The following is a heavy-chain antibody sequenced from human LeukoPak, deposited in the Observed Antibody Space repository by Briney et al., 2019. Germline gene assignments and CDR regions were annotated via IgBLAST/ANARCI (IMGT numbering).Heavy chain of an antibody. D-gene: IGHD6-6*01. Sequence: GGSLRLSCAASGFIFSSYWMTWVRQAPGKGLEWVANIKQDGSEKYYVDFVKGRFTISRDNAKNSLYLQMNSLRAEDTAVYYCAVIAARLWGRYYYYYMDVWGKGTMVTVSS. V-gene: IGHV3-7*01. CDR2: IKQDGSEK. CDR1: GFIFSSYW. J-gene: IGHJ6*03. CDR3: AVIAARLWGRYYYYYMDV.